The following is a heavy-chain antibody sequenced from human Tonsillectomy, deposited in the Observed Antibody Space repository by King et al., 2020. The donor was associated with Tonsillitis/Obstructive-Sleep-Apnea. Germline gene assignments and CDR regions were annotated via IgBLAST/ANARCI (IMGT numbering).Heavy chain of an antibody. J-gene: IGHJ5*02. Sequence: VQLVESGAEVKKPGASVKVSCKASGYTFTSYDINWVRQATGQGLEWMGWMNPNSGNTGYAQKLQGRVTMTRNTSISTAYMELSSLRSEDTAVYYCARFLDYYDSSGYYRNWFDPWGQGTLVTVSS. CDR1: GYTFTSYD. V-gene: IGHV1-8*01. D-gene: IGHD3-22*01. CDR3: ARFLDYYDSSGYYRNWFDP. CDR2: MNPNSGNT.